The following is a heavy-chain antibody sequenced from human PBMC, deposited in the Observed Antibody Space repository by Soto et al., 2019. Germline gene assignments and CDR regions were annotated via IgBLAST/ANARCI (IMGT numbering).Heavy chain of an antibody. J-gene: IGHJ6*02. CDR1: GFTFSSYA. Sequence: QSGGSLRLSCSASGFTFSSYAMHWVRQAPGKGLEYVSAISSNGGSTYYADSVKGRFTISRDNSKNTLYLQMSSLRAEDTAVYYCVKNHDYGDYYYGMDVWGQGTTVTVSS. D-gene: IGHD4-17*01. CDR2: ISSNGGST. CDR3: VKNHDYGDYYYGMDV. V-gene: IGHV3-64D*06.